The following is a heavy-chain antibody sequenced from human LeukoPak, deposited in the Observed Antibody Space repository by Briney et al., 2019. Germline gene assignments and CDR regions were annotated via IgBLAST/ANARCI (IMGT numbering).Heavy chain of an antibody. V-gene: IGHV3-23*01. J-gene: IGHJ4*02. CDR1: GFSFSSYA. CDR3: AKKGGRTVTSTSDY. D-gene: IGHD4-17*01. CDR2: ISGSGGNT. Sequence: PGGSLRLSCAASGFSFSSYAMSWVRQAPGKGLEWVSGISGSGGNTYYADSVKGRVTISRGNSKNTLYLQMNSLRAEDTAVYYCAKKGGRTVTSTSDYWGQGTLVTVSS.